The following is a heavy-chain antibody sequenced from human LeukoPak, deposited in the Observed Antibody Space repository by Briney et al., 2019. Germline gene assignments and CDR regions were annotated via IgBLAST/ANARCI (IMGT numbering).Heavy chain of an antibody. CDR3: AGDIAVAGNFDY. Sequence: SETLSLTCTVSGGSISSGSYYWSWIRQPAGKGLEWIGRIYTSGSTNYNPSLKSRVTMSVDTSKNQSSLKLSSVTAADTAVYYCAGDIAVAGNFDYWGQGTLATVSS. CDR2: IYTSGST. V-gene: IGHV4-61*02. D-gene: IGHD6-19*01. J-gene: IGHJ4*02. CDR1: GGSISSGSYY.